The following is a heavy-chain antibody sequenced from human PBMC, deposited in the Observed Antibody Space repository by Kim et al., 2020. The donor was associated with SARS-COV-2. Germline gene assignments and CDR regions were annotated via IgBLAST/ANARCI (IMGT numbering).Heavy chain of an antibody. V-gene: IGHV1-46*01. J-gene: IGHJ5*02. D-gene: IGHD6-13*01. CDR2: INPSGGST. CDR3: ARDSLSIEAEEITNWFDP. Sequence: ASVKVSCKASGYTFSNYYMHWVRQAPGQGLEWMGIINPSGGSTTYAQKFQGRVSMTTDTSTSTVYMEVSSLRSEDTAVYYCARDSLSIEAEEITNWFDPWGQGTLVTVSS. CDR1: GYTFSNYY.